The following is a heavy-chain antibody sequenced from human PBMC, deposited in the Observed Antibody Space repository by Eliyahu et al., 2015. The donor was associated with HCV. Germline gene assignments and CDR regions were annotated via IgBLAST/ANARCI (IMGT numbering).Heavy chain of an antibody. CDR2: ISGSGGST. CDR1: GFTFSSYA. D-gene: IGHD3-22*01. Sequence: EVQLLESGGGLVQPGGSLRLSCAASGFTFSSYAMSWVRQAPGKGLEWVSAISGSGGSTYYADSVKGRFTISRDNSKNTLYLQMNSLRAEDTAVYYCAKRTYYYDSSGYYQGLFDYWGQGTLVTVSS. V-gene: IGHV3-23*01. J-gene: IGHJ4*02. CDR3: AKRTYYYDSSGYYQGLFDY.